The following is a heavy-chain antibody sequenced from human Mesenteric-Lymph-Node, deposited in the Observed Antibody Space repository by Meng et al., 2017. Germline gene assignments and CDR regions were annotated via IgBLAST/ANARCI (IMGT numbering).Heavy chain of an antibody. CDR2: ISAYNGNT. J-gene: IGHJ6*02. CDR1: GYTFTNYY. Sequence: ASVKVSCKASGYTFTNYYIHWVRQAPGQGLEWMGWISAYNGNTNYAQKLQGRVTMTTDTSTSTAYMELRSLRSEDTAVYYCARDRSSGLVLVVVPAAMERNYYGMDAWGQGTTVTVSS. V-gene: IGHV1-18*04. CDR3: ARDRSSGLVLVVVPAAMERNYYGMDA. D-gene: IGHD2-2*01.